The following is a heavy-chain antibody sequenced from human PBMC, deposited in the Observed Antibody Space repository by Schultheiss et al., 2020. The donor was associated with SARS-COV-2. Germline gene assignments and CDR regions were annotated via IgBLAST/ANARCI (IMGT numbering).Heavy chain of an antibody. CDR2: ISTTGGAT. Sequence: GGSLRLSCAASGFTFSSYAMSWVRQAPGKGLVWVSAISTTGGATYYADSVKGRFTISRENAKNSLYLQMNSLRAGDTAVYYCARSKGMFWSGYYNDAFDIWGQGTMVTVSS. CDR1: GFTFSSYA. D-gene: IGHD3-3*01. J-gene: IGHJ3*02. V-gene: IGHV3-23*01. CDR3: ARSKGMFWSGYYNDAFDI.